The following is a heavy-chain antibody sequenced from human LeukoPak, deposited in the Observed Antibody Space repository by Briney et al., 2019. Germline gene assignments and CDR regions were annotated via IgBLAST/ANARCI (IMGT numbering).Heavy chain of an antibody. CDR1: GYTFTSYY. CDR3: ARDNGLGTPTN. D-gene: IGHD3-10*01. CDR2: INPSGGGT. Sequence: ASVKVSCKASGYTFTSYYMHWVRQAPGQGLEWMGIINPSGGGTSYAQKFQGRVTMTRNTSISTAYMELSSLRSEDTAVYYCARDNGLGTPTNWGQGTLVTVSS. V-gene: IGHV1-46*01. J-gene: IGHJ4*02.